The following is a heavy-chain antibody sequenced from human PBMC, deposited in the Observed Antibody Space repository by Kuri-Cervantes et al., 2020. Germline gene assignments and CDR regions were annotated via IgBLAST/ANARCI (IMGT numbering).Heavy chain of an antibody. CDR2: ISSSSSYI. Sequence: GESLKISCAASGFTFSSYSMNWVRQAPGKGLEWVSSISSSSSYIYYADSLKGRFTISRDNAKNSLYLQMNSLRAEDTAVYYCARRGITAAAPFDYWGQGTLVTVSS. D-gene: IGHD6-13*01. CDR1: GFTFSSYS. V-gene: IGHV3-21*01. J-gene: IGHJ4*02. CDR3: ARRGITAAAPFDY.